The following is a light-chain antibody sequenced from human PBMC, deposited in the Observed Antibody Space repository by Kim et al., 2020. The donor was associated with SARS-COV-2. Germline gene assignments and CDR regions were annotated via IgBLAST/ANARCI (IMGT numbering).Light chain of an antibody. CDR1: QTVVRY. J-gene: IGKJ3*01. V-gene: IGKV1-39*01. CDR3: HQNYRTPFT. CDR2: DAS. Sequence: ASGGDRFTITCRASQTVVRYLSWYQQKPGTAPKLLIYDASTLRSGVPSRFSGSGSGTDFTLTISSLQPEDFATYYCHQNYRTPFTFGPGTKVDIK.